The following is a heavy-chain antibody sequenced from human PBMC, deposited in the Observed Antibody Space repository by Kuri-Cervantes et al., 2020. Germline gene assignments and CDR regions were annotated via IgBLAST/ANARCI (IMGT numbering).Heavy chain of an antibody. D-gene: IGHD3-22*01. J-gene: IGHJ6*02. V-gene: IGHV4-34*01. CDR2: INHSGST. Sequence: SQTLSLTCAVYGGSFSGYYWSWIRQPPGKGLEWIGEINHSGSTNYNPSLKSRVTISVDTSKNQFSLKLSSVTAADTAVYYCARDHNDSSGYWGRYYYGMDVWGQETTVTVSS. CDR1: GGSFSGYY. CDR3: ARDHNDSSGYWGRYYYGMDV.